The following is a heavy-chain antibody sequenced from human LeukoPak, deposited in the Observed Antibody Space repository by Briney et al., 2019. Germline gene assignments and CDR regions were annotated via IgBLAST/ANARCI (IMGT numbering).Heavy chain of an antibody. V-gene: IGHV4-39*07. CDR1: GGSVSSGSYY. J-gene: IGHJ4*02. CDR3: ASIYDSSGYYPF. D-gene: IGHD3-22*01. Sequence: SETLSLTCTVSGGSVSSGSYYWSWIRQPPGKGLEWIGEINHSGSTNYNPSLKSRVTISVDTSKNQFSLKLSSVTAADTAVYYCASIYDSSGYYPFWGQGTLVTVSS. CDR2: INHSGST.